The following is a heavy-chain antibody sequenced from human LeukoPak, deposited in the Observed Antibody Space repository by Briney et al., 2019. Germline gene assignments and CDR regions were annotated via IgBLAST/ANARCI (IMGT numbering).Heavy chain of an antibody. CDR1: GYSISSGYY. Sequence: SETLSLTCTVSGYSISSGYYWGWIRQPPGKGLEWIGSIYHSGSTYYNPSLKSRVTISVDTSKNQFSLKLSSVTAADTAVYYCARSLPFKWELLSEGGDYWGQGTLVTVSS. CDR2: IYHSGST. CDR3: ARSLPFKWELLSEGGDY. J-gene: IGHJ4*02. D-gene: IGHD1-26*01. V-gene: IGHV4-38-2*02.